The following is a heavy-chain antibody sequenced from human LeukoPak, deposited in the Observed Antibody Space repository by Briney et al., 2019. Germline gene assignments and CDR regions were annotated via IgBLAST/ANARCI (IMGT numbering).Heavy chain of an antibody. Sequence: SETLSLTCTVSGGSISSNGYYWGWIRQPPGKGLEGIGDMYYSGSTYYNPSLKSRVTISVDTSKNQFSLKLSSVTAADTAVYYCARHRGYSSGPIDFWGQGTLVTVSS. CDR2: MYYSGST. CDR3: ARHRGYSSGPIDF. CDR1: GGSISSNGYY. V-gene: IGHV4-39*01. J-gene: IGHJ4*02. D-gene: IGHD5-18*01.